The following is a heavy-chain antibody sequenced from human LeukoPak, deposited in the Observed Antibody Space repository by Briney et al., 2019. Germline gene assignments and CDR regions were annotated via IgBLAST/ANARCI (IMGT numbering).Heavy chain of an antibody. J-gene: IGHJ4*02. Sequence: GGSLRLSCAASGFYFSDYYMSWIRQAPGKGLEWVSYISSSGSPIYYADSVKGRFTISRDNAKNSLYLQMNSLRAEDTAAYYCARGKDSSGYYPFDYWGQGTLVTVSS. CDR2: ISSSGSPI. V-gene: IGHV3-11*01. D-gene: IGHD3-22*01. CDR3: ARGKDSSGYYPFDY. CDR1: GFYFSDYY.